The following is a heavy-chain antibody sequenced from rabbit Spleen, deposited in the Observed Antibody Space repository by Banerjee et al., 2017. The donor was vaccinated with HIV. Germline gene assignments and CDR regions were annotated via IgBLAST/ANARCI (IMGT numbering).Heavy chain of an antibody. V-gene: IGHV1S45*01. Sequence: QEHLVESGGGLVQPGGSLKLSCKASGFDFSNYGVSWVRQAPGKGLEWIACINSYTGRPVYASWTKGPFTISKGASTTVTLRMTRLTAADTATYFCARDLTGVIGWNFGWWGPGTLVTVS. D-gene: IGHD1-1*01. CDR3: ARDLTGVIGWNFGW. J-gene: IGHJ4*01. CDR1: GFDFSNYG. CDR2: INSYTGRP.